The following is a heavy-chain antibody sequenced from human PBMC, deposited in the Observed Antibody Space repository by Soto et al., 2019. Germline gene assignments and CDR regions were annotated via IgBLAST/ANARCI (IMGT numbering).Heavy chain of an antibody. J-gene: IGHJ6*04. D-gene: IGHD3-3*01. Sequence: EVQLVESGGGLVQPGGSLRLSCAASGFTVSSNYMSWVRQAPGKGLEWVSVIYSGGSTYYEDSVKGRFTISGDNSKNTLYLQMNSLRAEDTAVYYCASDPLTILGVVSMGDVWGKGTTVTVSS. CDR3: ASDPLTILGVVSMGDV. CDR2: IYSGGST. CDR1: GFTVSSNY. V-gene: IGHV3-66*01.